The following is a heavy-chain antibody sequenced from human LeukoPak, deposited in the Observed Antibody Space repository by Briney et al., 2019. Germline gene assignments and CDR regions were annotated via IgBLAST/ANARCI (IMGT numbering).Heavy chain of an antibody. D-gene: IGHD2-8*01. Sequence: ASVKVSCKASGYTFTSYDINWVRQATGQGLEWMGWMNPNSGNTGYAQKFQGRVTMTRNTSISTAYMELSSLRSEDTAVYYCARASTKTYYYYYGMDVWGQGTTVTVSS. CDR3: ARASTKTYYYYYGMDV. CDR2: MNPNSGNT. CDR1: GYTFTSYD. J-gene: IGHJ6*02. V-gene: IGHV1-8*01.